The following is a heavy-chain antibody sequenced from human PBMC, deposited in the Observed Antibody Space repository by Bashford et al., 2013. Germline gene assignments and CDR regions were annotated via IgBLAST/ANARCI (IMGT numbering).Heavy chain of an antibody. J-gene: IGHJ5*02. Sequence: SETLSLTCTVSGASISTYFWSWIRQPPGKGLEWIGYVYYGGNTNYNPSLKSRVTITEDTSKNQVSLELSSVTAADTAVYYCARRRKSDPDISEENWLDPWGPEPGHRLL. CDR2: VYYGGNT. V-gene: IGHV4-59*01. CDR1: GASISTYF. D-gene: IGHD3-3*02. CDR3: ARRRKSDPDISEENWLDP.